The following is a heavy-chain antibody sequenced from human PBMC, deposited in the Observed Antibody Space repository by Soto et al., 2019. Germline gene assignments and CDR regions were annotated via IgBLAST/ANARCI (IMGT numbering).Heavy chain of an antibody. V-gene: IGHV5-51*01. CDR3: ARCPRDSSGFPIYFAY. CDR1: GYSFSSYW. CDR2: IYPGDSDT. Sequence: GESLKISCKGSGYSFSSYWIGWVLQIPGKGLEWMGIIYPGDSDTRYSPSFQGQVTISADKSISTAYLQWSSLKASDTAMYYCARCPRDSSGFPIYFAYRAQRTPVPVSS. D-gene: IGHD6-25*01. J-gene: IGHJ4*02.